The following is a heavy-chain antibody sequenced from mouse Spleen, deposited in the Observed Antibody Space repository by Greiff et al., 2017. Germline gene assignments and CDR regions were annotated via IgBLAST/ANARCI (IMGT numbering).Heavy chain of an antibody. D-gene: IGHD2-4*01. CDR1: GFTFSDYG. J-gene: IGHJ4*01. CDR2: ISSGSSTI. CDR3: ARRDDYYYAMDY. V-gene: IGHV5-17*01. Sequence: EVNVVESGGGLVKPGGSLKLSCAASGFTFSDYGMHWVAYISSGSSTIYYADTVKGRFTISRDNAKNTLFLQMTSLRSEDTAMYYCARRDDYYYAMDYWGQGTSVTVSS.